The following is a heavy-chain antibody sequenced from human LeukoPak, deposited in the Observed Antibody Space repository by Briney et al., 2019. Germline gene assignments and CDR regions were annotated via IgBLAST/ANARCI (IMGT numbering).Heavy chain of an antibody. D-gene: IGHD3-10*01. CDR1: GFTFSDYW. CDR2: IKQDGSEK. V-gene: IGHV3-7*01. Sequence: GGSLRLSCVASGFTFSDYWMSWVRQAPGKGLEWVANIKQDGSEKYYVDSVKGRFTISRDNAKNSLYLQMNSLRAEDTAVYYCARQIMVRGVIMNTFDYWGQGTLVTVSS. J-gene: IGHJ4*02. CDR3: ARQIMVRGVIMNTFDY.